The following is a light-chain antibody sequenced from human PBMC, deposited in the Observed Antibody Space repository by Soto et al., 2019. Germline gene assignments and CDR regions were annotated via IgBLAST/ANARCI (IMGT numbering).Light chain of an antibody. CDR3: QQCSNWPIT. CDR2: DAS. J-gene: IGKJ5*01. CDR1: QSVSSN. V-gene: IGKV3-11*01. Sequence: IVVKQYRAILSGSPVVNTTLSCRASQSVSSNLAWYQQKPGQAPRLLIYDASNRATGIPARFSGSGSGTDFTLTISSLEPEDFAVYYCQQCSNWPITFGQGGLLEIK.